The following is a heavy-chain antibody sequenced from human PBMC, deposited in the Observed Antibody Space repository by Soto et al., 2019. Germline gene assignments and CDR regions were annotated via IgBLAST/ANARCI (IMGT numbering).Heavy chain of an antibody. CDR3: AKDGWELLRGFDP. V-gene: IGHV3-23*01. CDR2: ISGSGGST. J-gene: IGHJ5*02. Sequence: EVQLLESGGGLVQPGGSLRLSCEASGFTFSSYAMSWVRQAPGKGLEWVSAISGSGGSTNYADSVKGRFTISRDNSKNTLYLQMNSLRAEDTAVYYCAKDGWELLRGFDPWGQGTLVTVSS. D-gene: IGHD1-26*01. CDR1: GFTFSSYA.